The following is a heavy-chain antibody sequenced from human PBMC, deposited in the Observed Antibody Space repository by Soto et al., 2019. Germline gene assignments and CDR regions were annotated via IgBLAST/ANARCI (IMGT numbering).Heavy chain of an antibody. D-gene: IGHD2-2*01. Sequence: EVQLLESGGGLVQPGGSLRLSCAASGFTFSSYAMSWVRQAPGKGLEWVSAINSRGGSTYYADSVKGRFTISRDSSKNMLYLQMNSLRAEDTAVYYCAKGRSSTSCYAFDYWGQGTLVTVSS. J-gene: IGHJ4*02. V-gene: IGHV3-23*01. CDR3: AKGRSSTSCYAFDY. CDR1: GFTFSSYA. CDR2: INSRGGST.